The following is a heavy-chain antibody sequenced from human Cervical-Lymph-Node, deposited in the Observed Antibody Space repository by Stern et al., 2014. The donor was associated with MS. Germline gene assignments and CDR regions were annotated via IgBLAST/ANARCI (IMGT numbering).Heavy chain of an antibody. Sequence: QVTLRESGPALVRPTQTLTLTCTFSGFSLTTTGIRVSWIRQPPGKALEWLAGIYLDDSTFYSTSLRTRLIISKDTSKNQVVLTMTNVDPADTATYYCARTPTYRFAFDVWGQGTVVIVSS. CDR3: ARTPTYRFAFDV. D-gene: IGHD3-10*01. J-gene: IGHJ3*01. CDR2: IYLDDST. CDR1: GFSLTTTGIR. V-gene: IGHV2-70*04.